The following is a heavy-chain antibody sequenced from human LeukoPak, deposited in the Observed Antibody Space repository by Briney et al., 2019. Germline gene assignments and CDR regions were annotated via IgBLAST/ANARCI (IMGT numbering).Heavy chain of an antibody. CDR3: ARAPGIRVRRTLDY. D-gene: IGHD3-10*01. Sequence: PSETLSLTCAVYGGSFSGYYWSWIRQPPGKGLEWIGEINHSGSTNYNPSLKSRVTISVDTSKNQFSLKLSSVTAADTAVYYCARAPGIRVRRTLDYWGQGTLVTVSS. CDR1: GGSFSGYY. CDR2: INHSGST. J-gene: IGHJ4*02. V-gene: IGHV4-34*01.